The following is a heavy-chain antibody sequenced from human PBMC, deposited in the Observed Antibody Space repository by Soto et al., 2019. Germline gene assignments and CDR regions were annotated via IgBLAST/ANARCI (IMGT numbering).Heavy chain of an antibody. D-gene: IGHD6-13*01. CDR1: GYSFTSYW. Sequence: PGASLKISCKGFGYSFTSYWIGWVRQMPGKGLEWLGIIYPGDSDTRYSPSFQGQVTSSADKSISTAYLQWSSLKASDTDMYYCARQSAGTSAAAGLTRYYFYALDVWGQGITVTVSS. CDR2: IYPGDSDT. V-gene: IGHV5-51*01. J-gene: IGHJ6*02. CDR3: ARQSAGTSAAAGLTRYYFYALDV.